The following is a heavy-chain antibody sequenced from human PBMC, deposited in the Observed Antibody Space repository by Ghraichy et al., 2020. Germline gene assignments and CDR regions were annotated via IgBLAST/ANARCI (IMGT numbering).Heavy chain of an antibody. J-gene: IGHJ5*02. V-gene: IGHV3-30*02. CDR2: IRYDGSNK. CDR1: GFTFSSYG. D-gene: IGHD2-2*02. Sequence: GESLNISCAASGFTFSSYGMHWVRQAPGKGLEWVAFIRYDGSNKYYADSVKGRFTISRDNSKNTLYLQMNSLRSEDTAVYYCAKAPSEYCSSTSCYSFDPWGQGTLVTVSS. CDR3: AKAPSEYCSSTSCYSFDP.